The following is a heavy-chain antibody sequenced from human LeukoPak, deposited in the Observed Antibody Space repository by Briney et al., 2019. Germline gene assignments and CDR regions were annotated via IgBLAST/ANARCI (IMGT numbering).Heavy chain of an antibody. V-gene: IGHV3-64*02. CDR1: GFTFSTYS. J-gene: IGHJ4*02. Sequence: GGSLRPSCAASGFTFSTYSKHWVRQAPGKGLEYLSAITSNGGSTYHADSVKGRFTISRDNSKNTLYLQMGSLRTEDMAVYYCARGGTSSWYLDYWGQGTLVTVSS. CDR3: ARGGTSSWYLDY. D-gene: IGHD6-13*01. CDR2: ITSNGGST.